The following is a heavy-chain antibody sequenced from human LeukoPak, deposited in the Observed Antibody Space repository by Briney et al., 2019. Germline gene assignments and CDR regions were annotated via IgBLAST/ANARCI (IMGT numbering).Heavy chain of an antibody. D-gene: IGHD6-13*01. J-gene: IGHJ5*02. CDR1: GGSISSYY. V-gene: IGHV4-59*08. CDR2: IYYSGST. CDR3: ARALYSSSLELPIDP. Sequence: SETLSLTCTVSGGSISSYYWSWIRQPPGKGLEWIGYIYYSGSTNYNPSLKSRVTISVDTSKNQFSLKLSSVTAADTAVYYCARALYSSSLELPIDPWGQGTLVTVSS.